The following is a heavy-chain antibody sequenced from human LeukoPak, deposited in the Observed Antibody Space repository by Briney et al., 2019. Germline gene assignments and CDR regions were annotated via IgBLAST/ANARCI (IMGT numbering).Heavy chain of an antibody. CDR1: VRSTKRTSYY. V-gene: IGHV4-39*01. CDR2: IYYSGST. CDR3: ARQVIAVAGTGYFDY. D-gene: IGHD6-19*01. J-gene: IGHJ4*02. Sequence: SETLSLTCTIPVRSTKRTSYYGGSIRQPPGKGLEWIGSIYYSGSTYYNASLKSRGTISVDTSKNQFSLKLNSVTAADTAVYFCARQVIAVAGTGYFDYWGQGTLVTVSS.